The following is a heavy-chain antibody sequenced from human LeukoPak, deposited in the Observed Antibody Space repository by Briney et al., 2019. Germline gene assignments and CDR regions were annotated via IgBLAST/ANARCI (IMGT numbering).Heavy chain of an antibody. V-gene: IGHV3-9*01. CDR3: VKGRCSSSSCFPNYYYYMDV. CDR1: GFIFDEYA. J-gene: IGHJ6*03. CDR2: ISWNSASI. Sequence: GRSLRLSCAGSGFIFDEYAMHWVRQAPGKGLEWVSGISWNSASIAYADSVKGRFTISRDNAKNLLFLQMTSLRAADTALYYCVKGRCSSSSCFPNYYYYMDVWGTGTTVTVSS. D-gene: IGHD2-15*01.